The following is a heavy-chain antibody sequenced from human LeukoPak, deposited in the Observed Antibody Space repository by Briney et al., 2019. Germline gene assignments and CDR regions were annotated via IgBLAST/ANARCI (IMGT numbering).Heavy chain of an antibody. CDR2: IIPIFGTA. Sequence: SVKVSCKASGGTFSSYAISWVRQAPGQGLEWMGGIIPIFGTANYAQKFQGRVTITADKSTSTAYMELRSLRSDDTAVYYCARALLLWFGEFNWFDPWGQGTLVTVSS. CDR3: ARALLLWFGEFNWFDP. V-gene: IGHV1-69*06. CDR1: GGTFSSYA. D-gene: IGHD3-10*01. J-gene: IGHJ5*02.